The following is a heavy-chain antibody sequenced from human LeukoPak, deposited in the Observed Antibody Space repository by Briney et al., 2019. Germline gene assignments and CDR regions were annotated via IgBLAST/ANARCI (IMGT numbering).Heavy chain of an antibody. CDR3: ARDDALGDNALDI. CDR1: GFTFSSYG. Sequence: GGSLRLSCAASGFTFSSYGMHWVRQAPGKGLEWVAVILNDGSQEKYADSVKGRFTISRDNSKNTLFLQMNSLRAEDTAVYYCARDDALGDNALDIRGQGTMVTVSS. V-gene: IGHV3-33*01. J-gene: IGHJ3*02. D-gene: IGHD3-16*01. CDR2: ILNDGSQE.